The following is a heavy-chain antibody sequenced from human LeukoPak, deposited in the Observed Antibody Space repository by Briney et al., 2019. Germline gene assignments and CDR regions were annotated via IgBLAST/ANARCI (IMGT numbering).Heavy chain of an antibody. CDR1: GGTFSSYA. V-gene: IGHV1-69*06. D-gene: IGHD3-10*01. Sequence: GASVKVSCKASGGTFSSYAISWVRQAPGQGLEWMGGIIPIFGTANYAQKFQGRVTITADKSTSTAYMELSSLRSEDTAVYYCAKDSYYYGSGSYPLGYWGQGTLVTVSS. CDR2: IIPIFGTA. CDR3: AKDSYYYGSGSYPLGY. J-gene: IGHJ4*02.